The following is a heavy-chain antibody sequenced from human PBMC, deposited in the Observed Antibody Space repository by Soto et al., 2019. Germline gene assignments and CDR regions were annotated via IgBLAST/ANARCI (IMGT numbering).Heavy chain of an antibody. CDR3: ARGYSYGKYDS. J-gene: IGHJ4*02. D-gene: IGHD5-18*01. Sequence: PSETLSLTCSVSGGSISGYSCTWIRKAPGKGLEWIGYIYYTGNTNYNASLRSRVTISMDTSKTQFSLRLTSVTAAGTAVYYCARGYSYGKYDSWGQGTLVTVSS. V-gene: IGHV4-59*01. CDR1: GGSISGYS. CDR2: IYYTGNT.